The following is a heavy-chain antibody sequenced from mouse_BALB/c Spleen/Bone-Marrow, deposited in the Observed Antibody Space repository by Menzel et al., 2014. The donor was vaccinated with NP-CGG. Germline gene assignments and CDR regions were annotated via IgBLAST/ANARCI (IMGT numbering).Heavy chain of an antibody. J-gene: IGHJ1*01. V-gene: IGHV1-37*01. CDR2: INPYNGES. Sequence: VQLQQSGSELVRPGASVKISCKASGYSFSGYFMNWVKQSHGKSLEWIGRINPYNGESFYNQKFKDKATLTVDKSSTTAHMDLLSLTSEDSAVYYCGRGGTVVTKGSTYWYFDLWGAGTTVTVSS. CDR3: GRGGTVVTKGSTYWYFDL. CDR1: GYSFSGYF. D-gene: IGHD1-1*01.